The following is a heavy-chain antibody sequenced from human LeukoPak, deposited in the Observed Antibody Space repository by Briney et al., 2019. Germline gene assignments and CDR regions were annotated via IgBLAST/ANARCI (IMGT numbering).Heavy chain of an antibody. D-gene: IGHD2-8*01. CDR3: SRENGAFSPFDY. Sequence: PSETLSLTCGVSGGSISNTNWWSWVRQPPGQGLEWIGEISLTGLTHYNPSLESRVTVSLDKSKNQLYLNLTSVTAADTAVYYCSRENGAFSPFDYWGQGTLVTVLS. CDR1: GGSISNTNW. J-gene: IGHJ4*02. CDR2: ISLTGLT. V-gene: IGHV4-4*02.